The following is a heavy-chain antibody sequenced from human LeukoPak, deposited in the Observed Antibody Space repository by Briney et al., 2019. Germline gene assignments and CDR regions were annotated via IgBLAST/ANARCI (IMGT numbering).Heavy chain of an antibody. CDR3: ARVDSSSWSDYFDY. V-gene: IGHV4-4*07. J-gene: IGHJ4*02. CDR2: IYTSGST. D-gene: IGHD6-13*01. CDR1: GGSISRYY. Sequence: SETLSLTCTVSGGSISRYYWSGIPQPAGEGLEWIGRIYTSGSTNYNPSLKSRVTMSVDTSKNQLSLKLSSVRAADTAVYYCARVDSSSWSDYFDYWGQGTLVSVSS.